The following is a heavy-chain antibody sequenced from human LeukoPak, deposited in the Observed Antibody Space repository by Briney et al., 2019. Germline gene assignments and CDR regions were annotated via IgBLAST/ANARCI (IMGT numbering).Heavy chain of an antibody. J-gene: IGHJ4*02. V-gene: IGHV4-39*07. Sequence: SETLSLTCTVSGGSISSSSDYWGWIRQAPGKGLEWIGSSYCHENTYYNSSLKSRVTISVDTSKNQFSLKLNSVTAADTAVYYCAGYDYDSRGTFDYWGQGTLVTVSS. D-gene: IGHD3-22*01. CDR1: GGSISSSSDY. CDR3: AGYDYDSRGTFDY. CDR2: SYCHENT.